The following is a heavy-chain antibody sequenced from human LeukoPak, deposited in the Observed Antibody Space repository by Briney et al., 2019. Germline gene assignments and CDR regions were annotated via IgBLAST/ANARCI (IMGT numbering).Heavy chain of an antibody. V-gene: IGHV6-1*01. Sequence: SPTLSLTFAISGDSVSINSAAWNWIRQSPSRGLEWLGSTYYRSKWYNDYAVSVKSRITINPDTSKNLFSLHLNSVTPEATAVYYCARDSSSLDYWGQGTLVAVSS. J-gene: IGHJ4*02. CDR3: ARDSSSLDY. CDR2: TYYRSKWYN. CDR1: GDSVSINSAA.